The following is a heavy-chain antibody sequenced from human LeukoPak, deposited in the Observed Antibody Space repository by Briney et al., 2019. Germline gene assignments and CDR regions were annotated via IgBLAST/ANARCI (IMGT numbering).Heavy chain of an antibody. Sequence: GRSLRLSCAASGFTFSSYTMHWVRQAPGKGLEWVAVISYDGSNKYYADSVKGRFTISRDNSKNTLYLQMNSLRAEDTAVYYCARGLQDDILTGVSRFDPWGQGTLVTVSS. D-gene: IGHD3-9*01. CDR2: ISYDGSNK. CDR3: ARGLQDDILTGVSRFDP. J-gene: IGHJ5*02. CDR1: GFTFSSYT. V-gene: IGHV3-30*04.